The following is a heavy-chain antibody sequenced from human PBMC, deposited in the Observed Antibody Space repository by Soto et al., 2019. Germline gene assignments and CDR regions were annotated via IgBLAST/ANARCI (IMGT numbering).Heavy chain of an antibody. D-gene: IGHD4-17*01. J-gene: IGHJ4*02. Sequence: QVQLQESGPGLVKPSQTLSLTCTVSGGSISSGGYYWSWIRQHPGKGLEWIGYIYYSGSTYYNPSLTSRVTISVDTSRNQFSLKLSSVTAADTAVYYCATGSTVTTLPFDYWGQGTLVTVSS. V-gene: IGHV4-31*03. CDR1: GGSISSGGYY. CDR2: IYYSGST. CDR3: ATGSTVTTLPFDY.